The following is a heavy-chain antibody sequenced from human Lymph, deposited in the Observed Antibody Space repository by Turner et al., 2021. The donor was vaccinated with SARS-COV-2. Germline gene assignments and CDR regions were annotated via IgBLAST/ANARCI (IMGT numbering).Heavy chain of an antibody. V-gene: IGHV3-66*01. Sequence: EVQLVESGGGLVPPGGSLRLSCAASGLTVSSNYMGWVRQAPGKGLEWVSVIYSGGSTFYADSVKGRFTISRDNSKNTLYLQMNSLRAEDTAVYYCARDFREGAFDIWGQGTMVTISS. D-gene: IGHD3-10*01. CDR2: IYSGGST. CDR1: GLTVSSNY. J-gene: IGHJ3*02. CDR3: ARDFREGAFDI.